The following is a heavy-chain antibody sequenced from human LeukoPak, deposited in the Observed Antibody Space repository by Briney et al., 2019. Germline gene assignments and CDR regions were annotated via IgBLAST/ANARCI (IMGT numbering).Heavy chain of an antibody. CDR1: GFTFSSYS. CDR3: ARDTTGIVGATFDY. J-gene: IGHJ4*02. V-gene: IGHV3-21*01. D-gene: IGHD1-26*01. CDR2: ISSSSSYI. Sequence: GGSLRLSCAASGFTFSSYSMNWVRQAPGKGLKWVSSISSSSSYIYYADSVKGRFTISRDNAKNSLYLQMNSLRAEDTAVYYCARDTTGIVGATFDYWGQGTLVTVSS.